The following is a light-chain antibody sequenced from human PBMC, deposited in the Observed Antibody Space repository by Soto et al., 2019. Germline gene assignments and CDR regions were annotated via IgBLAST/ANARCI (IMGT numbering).Light chain of an antibody. CDR1: SSNIGAGYD. J-gene: IGLJ2*01. CDR2: GNS. Sequence: QSVLTQPPSVSGAPGQRVTISCTGSSSNIGAGYDVHWYQQLPGTAPKLLIYGNSNRPSGVPDRFPGSKSGTSASLAITGLQAEDEADYYCQSYDSSPSAVVFGGGTKLTVL. V-gene: IGLV1-40*01. CDR3: QSYDSSPSAVV.